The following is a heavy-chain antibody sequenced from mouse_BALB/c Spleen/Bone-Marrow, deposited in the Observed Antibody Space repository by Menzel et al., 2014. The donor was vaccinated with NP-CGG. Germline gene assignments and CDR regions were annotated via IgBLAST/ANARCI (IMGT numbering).Heavy chain of an antibody. V-gene: IGHV5-9-2*01. J-gene: IGHJ3*01. CDR2: ISGDGRYT. D-gene: IGHD2-4*01. Sequence: EVQGVESGGGLVKSGGSLKLSCAASGFSFSNYGMSWRRQTPEKRLEWVATISGDGRYTFYSDSVKGRFTISRDNAKNNLYLQLSGLRSEDSALYYCARHAYYDQTEVSFVCGGQGTLVAVSA. CDR1: GFSFSNYG. CDR3: ARHAYYDQTEVSFVC.